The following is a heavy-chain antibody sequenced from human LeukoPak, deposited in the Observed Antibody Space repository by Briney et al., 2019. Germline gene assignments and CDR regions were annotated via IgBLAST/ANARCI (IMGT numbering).Heavy chain of an antibody. D-gene: IGHD5-12*01. J-gene: IGHJ4*02. CDR2: INIDGSAT. CDR1: GFTFSGYW. Sequence: GGSLRLSCAASGFTFSGYWMHWVRQGPGKGPVWVSRINIDGSATYYAGSVKGRFTISRDNAKNTLYLQMDSLRVEDTAVYYCAREVLGLPRLFDYWGQGSLVTVSS. V-gene: IGHV3-74*01. CDR3: AREVLGLPRLFDY.